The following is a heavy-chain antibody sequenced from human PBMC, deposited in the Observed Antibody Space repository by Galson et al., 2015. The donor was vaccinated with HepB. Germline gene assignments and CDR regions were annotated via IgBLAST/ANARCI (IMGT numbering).Heavy chain of an antibody. Sequence: QSGAEVKKPGASVKVSCKASGYTFSTYSITWVRQAPGQGLEWMGWISPYNGNTNYTRKFQGRVTMTEDTSTDTAYMELSSLRSEDTAVYYCATDRPEIYDILSRMDVWGQGTTVTVSS. CDR2: ISPYNGNT. CDR3: ATDRPEIYDILSRMDV. D-gene: IGHD3-9*01. CDR1: GYTFSTYS. J-gene: IGHJ6*02. V-gene: IGHV1-18*01.